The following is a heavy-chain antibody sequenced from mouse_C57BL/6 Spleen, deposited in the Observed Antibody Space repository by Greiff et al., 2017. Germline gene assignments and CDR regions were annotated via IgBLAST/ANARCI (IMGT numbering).Heavy chain of an antibody. CDR3: ARNRGLRDYYAMDY. CDR2: IWSGGST. D-gene: IGHD2-4*01. Sequence: QVQLKESGPGLVQPSQSLSITCTVSGFSLTSYGVHWVRQSPGKGLEWLGVIWSGGSTDYNAAFISRLSISKDNSKSQVFFKMNSLQADDTAIYYCARNRGLRDYYAMDYWGQGTSVTVSS. CDR1: GFSLTSYG. V-gene: IGHV2-2*01. J-gene: IGHJ4*01.